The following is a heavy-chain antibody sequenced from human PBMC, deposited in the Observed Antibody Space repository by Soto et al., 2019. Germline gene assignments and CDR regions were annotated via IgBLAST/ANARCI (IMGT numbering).Heavy chain of an antibody. V-gene: IGHV4-59*01. D-gene: IGHD3-22*01. CDR3: ASLASGYYSLDY. Sequence: SETLSLTCTVSGGSISSYYWSWIRQPPGKGLEWIGYIYYSGSTNYNPSLKSRVTISVDTSKNQFSLKLSSVTAADTAVYYCASLASGYYSLDYWGQGTLVTVSS. J-gene: IGHJ4*02. CDR2: IYYSGST. CDR1: GGSISSYY.